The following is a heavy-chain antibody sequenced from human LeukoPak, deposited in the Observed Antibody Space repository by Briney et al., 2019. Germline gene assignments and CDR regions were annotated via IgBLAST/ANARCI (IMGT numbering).Heavy chain of an antibody. V-gene: IGHV4-4*07. J-gene: IGHJ3*02. CDR3: ARERLRGIGAFVI. D-gene: IGHD6-25*01. CDR1: GGSISSYY. Sequence: PSETLSLTCTVSGGSISSYYWSWIRPPAGKGLEWIGRIYTSGSTNYNPSLKSRVTMSVETSKNQFSLKLSSVTAADTAVYYCARERLRGIGAFVIWGEGTMVTVSS. CDR2: IYTSGST.